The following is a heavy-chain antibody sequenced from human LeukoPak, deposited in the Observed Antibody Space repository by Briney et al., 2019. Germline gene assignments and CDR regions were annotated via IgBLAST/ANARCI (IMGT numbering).Heavy chain of an antibody. V-gene: IGHV1-69*04. CDR3: ARPLGYCSSTSCPERYYYYGMDV. Sequence: GASVKVSCKASGGTFSSYAISWVRHALGQRLEWMGRIIPILGIANYAQKFQGRVTITADKSPSTAYMELSSLRSEDTAVYDCARPLGYCSSTSCPERYYYYGMDVWGQRTTVTVSS. D-gene: IGHD2-2*01. J-gene: IGHJ6*02. CDR2: IIPILGIA. CDR1: GGTFSSYA.